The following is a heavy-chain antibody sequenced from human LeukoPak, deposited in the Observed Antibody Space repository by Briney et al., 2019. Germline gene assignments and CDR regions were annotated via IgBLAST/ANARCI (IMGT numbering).Heavy chain of an antibody. J-gene: IGHJ4*02. CDR2: IYPGDSDT. CDR1: AYTFTNYY. CDR3: ARHGSGGTSYYLDY. V-gene: IGHV5-51*01. D-gene: IGHD4-23*01. Sequence: HGESLKISCKGSAYTFTNYYIGWVRQVPGKGLEWMGIIYPGDSDTRYSPSLQGQVTISADKSISTAYLQWSSLKASDTAIYYCARHGSGGTSYYLDYWGQGTLVTVSS.